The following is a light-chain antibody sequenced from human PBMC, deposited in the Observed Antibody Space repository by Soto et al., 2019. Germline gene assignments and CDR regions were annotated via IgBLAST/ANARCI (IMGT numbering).Light chain of an antibody. CDR2: GAS. Sequence: EIVLTQAPGTLSLSAGERATLSRRASQSVGSSYLAWYQQKPGQAPTVLIHGASSRATGIPDRFSGSGSGTDFTLTISRLEPEDFAVYYCQNYDTSPTFGQGTKVDIK. V-gene: IGKV3-20*01. J-gene: IGKJ1*01. CDR3: QNYDTSPT. CDR1: QSVGSSY.